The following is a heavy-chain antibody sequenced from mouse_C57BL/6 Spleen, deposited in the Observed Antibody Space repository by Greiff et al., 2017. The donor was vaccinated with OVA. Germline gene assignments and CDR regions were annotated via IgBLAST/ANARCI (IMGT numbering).Heavy chain of an antibody. CDR2: ISGGGGNT. J-gene: IGHJ4*01. Sequence: DVMLVESGGGLVKPGGSLKLSCAASGFTFSSYTMSWVRQTPEKRLEWVATISGGGGNTYYPDSVKGRFTISRDNAKNTLYLQMSSLRSEDTALYYCARRFGDYAMDYWGQGTSVTVSS. CDR3: ARRFGDYAMDY. V-gene: IGHV5-9*01. CDR1: GFTFSSYT.